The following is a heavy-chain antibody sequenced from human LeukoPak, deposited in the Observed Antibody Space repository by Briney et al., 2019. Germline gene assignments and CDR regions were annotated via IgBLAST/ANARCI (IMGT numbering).Heavy chain of an antibody. D-gene: IGHD5-18*01. CDR1: GFTFSSYG. J-gene: IGHJ4*02. CDR2: ISYDGRNK. V-gene: IGHV3-30*03. Sequence: PGRSLRLSCAASGFTFSSYGMHWVRQAPGKGLEWVAVISYDGRNKYYADSVKGRFTISRDNSKNTLYLQMNSLRAEGTAVYYCARDRYSYAYEYFDCWGQGTLVTVSS. CDR3: ARDRYSYAYEYFDC.